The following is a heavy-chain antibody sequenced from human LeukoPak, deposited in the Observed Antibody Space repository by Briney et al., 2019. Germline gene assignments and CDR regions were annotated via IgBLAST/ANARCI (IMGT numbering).Heavy chain of an antibody. CDR3: ARDPGLVSAAISSFGMDV. D-gene: IGHD2-2*01. V-gene: IGHV1-18*04. J-gene: IGHJ6*04. CDR1: GYTFTSYG. Sequence: ASVKVSCKASGYTFTSYGISWVRQAPGQGLEWMGWISAYNGNTNYAQKLQGRVTMTTDTSTSTAYMELRSLRSDDTAVYYCARDPGLVSAAISSFGMDVWGKGTTVTVSS. CDR2: ISAYNGNT.